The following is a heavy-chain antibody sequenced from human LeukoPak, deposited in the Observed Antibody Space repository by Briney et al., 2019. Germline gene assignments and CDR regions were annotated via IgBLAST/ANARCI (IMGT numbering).Heavy chain of an antibody. Sequence: GGSLRLSCAASGFTFSSYATSWVRQAPGKGLEWVSAISGSGGSTYYADSVKGRFTISRDNSKNTLYLQMNSLRAEDTAVYYCAKSEDYDILTGYYPLDYWGQGTLVTVSS. V-gene: IGHV3-23*01. J-gene: IGHJ4*02. D-gene: IGHD3-9*01. CDR1: GFTFSSYA. CDR3: AKSEDYDILTGYYPLDY. CDR2: ISGSGGST.